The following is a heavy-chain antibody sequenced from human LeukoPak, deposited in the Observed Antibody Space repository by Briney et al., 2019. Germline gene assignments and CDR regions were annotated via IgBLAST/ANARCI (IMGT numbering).Heavy chain of an antibody. J-gene: IGHJ4*02. V-gene: IGHV3-53*01. CDR3: ARTSTVLKPFDY. CDR1: GFTVSSNY. CDR2: FYSGGTT. D-gene: IGHD4-17*01. Sequence: GGSLRLSCAASGFTVSSNYMSWVRQAPGKGLEWVPVFYSGGTTYYADSVKGRFTISRDSSKNTLYLQMNNLRADDTAMYFCARTSTVLKPFDYWGQGTLVTVSS.